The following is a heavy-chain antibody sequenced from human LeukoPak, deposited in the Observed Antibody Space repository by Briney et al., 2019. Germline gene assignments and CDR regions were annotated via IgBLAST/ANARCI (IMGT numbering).Heavy chain of an antibody. CDR2: INPNSGGT. Sequence: ASVKVSCKASGYTFTGYYMHWVRQAPGQGLEWMGWINPNSGGTNYAQKFQGRVTMTRDTSISTAYMELSRLRSDDTAVYYCARERRGAGSGWYGDYWGQGTLVTVPS. V-gene: IGHV1-2*02. D-gene: IGHD6-19*01. CDR3: ARERRGAGSGWYGDY. CDR1: GYTFTGYY. J-gene: IGHJ4*02.